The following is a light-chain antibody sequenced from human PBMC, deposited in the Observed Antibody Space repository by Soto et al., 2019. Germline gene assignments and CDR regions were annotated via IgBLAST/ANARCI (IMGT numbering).Light chain of an antibody. J-gene: IGLJ1*01. CDR1: RSDVGRYNF. Sequence: QSVLTQPPSASGSPGQSVTISCTGTRSDVGRYNFVSWYQQHPGKAPKLLIYEVTKRPSGVPDRFSGSKSGNAASLTVSGLQAEDEADYFCSSYTGSRDPYVFGTGTKVTVL. CDR2: EVT. V-gene: IGLV2-8*01. CDR3: SSYTGSRDPYV.